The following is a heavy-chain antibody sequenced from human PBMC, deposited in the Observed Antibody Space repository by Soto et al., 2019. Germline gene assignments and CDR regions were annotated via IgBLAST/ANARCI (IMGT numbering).Heavy chain of an antibody. CDR2: ISSSGSTI. V-gene: IGHV3-48*03. D-gene: IGHD3-3*01. CDR1: GFTFSSYE. J-gene: IGHJ6*02. Sequence: PGGSLRLSCAASGFTFSSYEMNWVRQAPGKGLEWVSYISSSGSTIYYADSVKGRFTISRDNAKNSLYLQMNSLRAEDTAVYYCARVLYYDFWSGYYTPPRGMDVWGQGTTVTVSS. CDR3: ARVLYYDFWSGYYTPPRGMDV.